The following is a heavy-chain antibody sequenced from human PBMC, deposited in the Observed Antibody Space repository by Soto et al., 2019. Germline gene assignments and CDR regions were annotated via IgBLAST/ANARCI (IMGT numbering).Heavy chain of an antibody. CDR2: VSHDGRNT. J-gene: IGHJ4*02. CDR3: AKGGRQWLVTSDFNY. Sequence: VQLVESGGGVVQPGRSLRLSCAASGFTFSDDAMHWVRQAPGKGLEWVAVVSHDGRNTHYADSVKGRFTISRDSSKNTVSLEMTSLRAEDTSVYYCAKGGRQWLVTSDFNYWGQGALVTVSS. CDR1: GFTFSDDA. D-gene: IGHD6-19*01. V-gene: IGHV3-30*18.